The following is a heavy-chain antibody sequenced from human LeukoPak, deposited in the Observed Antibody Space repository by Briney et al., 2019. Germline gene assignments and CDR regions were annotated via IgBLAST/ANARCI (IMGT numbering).Heavy chain of an antibody. D-gene: IGHD2-15*01. CDR1: GGSFSGYY. CDR2: INHSGSI. Sequence: SETLSLTCAVYGGSFSGYYWSWIRQPPGKGLEWIGEINHSGSINYNPSLKSRVTISVDTSKNQFSLKLSSVTAADTAVYYCARDIVVVVDAINWFDPWGQGTLVTVSS. V-gene: IGHV4-34*01. CDR3: ARDIVVVVDAINWFDP. J-gene: IGHJ5*02.